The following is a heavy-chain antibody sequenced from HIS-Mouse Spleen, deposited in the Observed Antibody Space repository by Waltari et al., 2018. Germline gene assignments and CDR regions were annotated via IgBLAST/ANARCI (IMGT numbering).Heavy chain of an antibody. V-gene: IGHV3-53*02. D-gene: IGHD1-26*01. J-gene: IGHJ4*02. CDR3: AREGYSGSYPAHYY. CDR1: GFTVSSNY. CDR2: IYSGGST. Sequence: EVQLVETGGGLIQPGGSLRLSCEASGFTVSSNYMSWVRQAPGKGLEWVSVIYSGGSTYYADSVKGRFTISRDNSKNTLYLQMNSLRAEDTAVYYCAREGYSGSYPAHYYWGQGTLVTVSS.